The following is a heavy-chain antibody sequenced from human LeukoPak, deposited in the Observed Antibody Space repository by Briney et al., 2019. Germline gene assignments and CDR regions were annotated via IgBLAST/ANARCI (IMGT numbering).Heavy chain of an antibody. CDR2: ISSSGTTI. D-gene: IGHD6-19*01. V-gene: IGHV3-11*01. J-gene: IGHJ4*02. CDR3: ARGPAGMYSSGWYGGYYFDY. Sequence: GGSLRLSCAASGFTFIDYYMSWIRQAPGKGLEWVSYISSSGTTIYYADSVRGRFTISMDNAKNSLYLQMNSLRAEDTAVYYCARGPAGMYSSGWYGGYYFDYWGQGTLVTVSS. CDR1: GFTFIDYY.